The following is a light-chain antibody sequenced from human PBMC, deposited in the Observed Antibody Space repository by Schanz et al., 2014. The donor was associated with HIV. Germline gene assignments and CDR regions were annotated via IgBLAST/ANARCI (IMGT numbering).Light chain of an antibody. CDR3: QHRHNWPPLFT. CDR1: QRLSSSY. J-gene: IGKJ3*01. CDR2: ATS. Sequence: EIVLTQSPGSLSLSPGGRATLSCGASQRLSSSYLAWYQQKRDQPPRLVIYATSTRAAGIPDRFSGTGSGTDFTLTISRLEPEDFAVYYCQHRHNWPPLFTFGPGTRVNV. V-gene: IGKV3D-20*02.